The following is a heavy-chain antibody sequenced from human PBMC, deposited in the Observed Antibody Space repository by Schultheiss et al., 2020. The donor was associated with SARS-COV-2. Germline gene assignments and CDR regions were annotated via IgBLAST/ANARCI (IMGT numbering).Heavy chain of an antibody. Sequence: SETLSLTCAVYGGSFSGYYWSWIRQPPGKGLEWIGYIYYSGSTYYNPSLKSRVTISVDTSKNQFSLKLSSVTAADTAVYYCARAVVVVVPAAIRGLINWFDPWGQGTLVTISS. D-gene: IGHD2-2*01. J-gene: IGHJ5*02. CDR2: IYYSGST. V-gene: IGHV4-34*09. CDR1: GGSFSGYY. CDR3: ARAVVVVVPAAIRGLINWFDP.